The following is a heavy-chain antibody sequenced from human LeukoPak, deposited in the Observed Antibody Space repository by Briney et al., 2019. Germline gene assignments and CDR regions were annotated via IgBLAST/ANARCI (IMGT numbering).Heavy chain of an antibody. Sequence: GGPLRLSCAASGFTFSSYWMSWVRQAPGKGLEWVANIKQDGSEKYYVDSVKGRFTISRDNAKNSLYLQMNSLRAEDTAVYYCARDMTGDPDAFDIWGQGTMVTVSS. CDR1: GFTFSSYW. CDR2: IKQDGSEK. V-gene: IGHV3-7*01. D-gene: IGHD7-27*01. J-gene: IGHJ3*02. CDR3: ARDMTGDPDAFDI.